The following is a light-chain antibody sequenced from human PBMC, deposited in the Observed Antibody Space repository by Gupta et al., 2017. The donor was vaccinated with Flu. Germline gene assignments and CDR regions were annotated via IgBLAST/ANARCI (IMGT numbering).Light chain of an antibody. Sequence: IVMTQTPLSSPVTLGPPASISCSSSPSLVTRVGVTYLRWLHQSPGQLPRLPSYKISNPCSGVPDRFNGSAARTDFRLKISRMEAQDVGVYFCRQAKQVPYTFGQGTKLDI. J-gene: IGKJ2*01. CDR2: KIS. CDR3: RQAKQVPYT. V-gene: IGKV2-24*01. CDR1: PSLVTRVGVTY.